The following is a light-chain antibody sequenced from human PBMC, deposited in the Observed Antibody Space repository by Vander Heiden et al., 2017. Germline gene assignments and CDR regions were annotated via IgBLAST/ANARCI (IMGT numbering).Light chain of an antibody. V-gene: IGKV1-8*01. CDR2: AAS. CDR1: QGISSY. J-gene: IGKJ2*01. CDR3: QQYDTYPYT. Sequence: AIRMTQSPSSFSASTGDRVTITCRASQGISSYLAWYQQKPGKAPKLLIYAASTLQSRVPSRFSGRGSRTDFTRTIICLQSEDFATYDSQQYDTYPYTFGQGTKLEIK.